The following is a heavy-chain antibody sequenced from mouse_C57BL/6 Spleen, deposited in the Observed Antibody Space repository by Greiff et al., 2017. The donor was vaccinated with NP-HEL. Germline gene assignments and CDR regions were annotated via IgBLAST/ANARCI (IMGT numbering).Heavy chain of an antibody. CDR1: GYTFTSYW. Sequence: QVQLQQPGAELVMPGASVKLSCKASGYTFTSYWMHWVKQRPGQGLEWIGEIDPSDSYTNYNQKFKGKSTLTVDKSSSTAYMQLSSLTSEDSAVYYCARDDYGSSYVGAMDYWGQGTSVTVSS. V-gene: IGHV1-69*01. CDR2: IDPSDSYT. J-gene: IGHJ4*01. CDR3: ARDDYGSSYVGAMDY. D-gene: IGHD1-1*01.